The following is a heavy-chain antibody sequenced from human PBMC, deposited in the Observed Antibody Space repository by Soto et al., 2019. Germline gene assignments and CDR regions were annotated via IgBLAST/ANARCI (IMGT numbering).Heavy chain of an antibody. V-gene: IGHV3-53*01. CDR3: HGYGY. CDR1: LFTVSSSNY. D-gene: IGHD5-12*01. Sequence: PAWSLRLSWLVSLFTVSSSNYMSWVRQAPGKGLGWFSVIYTGGTTYYADSVKGRFTISRDNSKNTLYLQMNSLRAEDTAVYYCHGYGYWGQGTLVTVSS. J-gene: IGHJ4*02. CDR2: IYTGGTT.